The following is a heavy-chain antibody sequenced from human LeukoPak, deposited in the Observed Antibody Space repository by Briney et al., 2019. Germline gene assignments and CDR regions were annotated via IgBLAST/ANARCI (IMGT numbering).Heavy chain of an antibody. Sequence: GGSLRLSCAASGCIVSTYAMSWVRQAPGKGLEWVSTIGGGTTSTYYADSVKGRFTISRDNSKSTLYLQMNSLRAEDTAVYYGAKRMSAAGTSSYYYFDYWGQGTLVTVSS. CDR2: IGGGTTST. J-gene: IGHJ4*02. CDR3: AKRMSAAGTSSYYYFDY. D-gene: IGHD6-25*01. V-gene: IGHV3-23*01. CDR1: GCIVSTYA.